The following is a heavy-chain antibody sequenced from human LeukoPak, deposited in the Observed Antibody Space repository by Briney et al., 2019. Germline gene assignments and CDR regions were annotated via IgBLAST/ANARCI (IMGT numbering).Heavy chain of an antibody. CDR3: AKEAGSGYDYYAYFDY. Sequence: GGSLRLSCAASGFTFSRYGMHWVRQAPGKGLEWVTFIRYDGSNKYYADSVKGRFTISRDNSKNTLYLQMNSLRGEDTAVYYCAKEAGSGYDYYAYFDYWGQGTLVTVSS. J-gene: IGHJ4*02. V-gene: IGHV3-30*02. CDR1: GFTFSRYG. CDR2: IRYDGSNK. D-gene: IGHD5-12*01.